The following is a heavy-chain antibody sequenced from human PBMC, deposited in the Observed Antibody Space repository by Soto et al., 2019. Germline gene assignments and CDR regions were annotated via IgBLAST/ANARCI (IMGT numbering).Heavy chain of an antibody. CDR3: ARCHATIFAWFDY. CDR1: GGSISSGGYY. J-gene: IGHJ4*02. D-gene: IGHD3-3*01. V-gene: IGHV4-31*03. Sequence: PSETLSLTCTVSGGSISSGGYYWSWIRQHPGKGLEWIGYIYYSGSTYYNPSLKSRVTISVDTSKNQFSLKLSSVTAADTAVYYCARCHATIFAWFDYWGQGTLVTVSS. CDR2: IYYSGST.